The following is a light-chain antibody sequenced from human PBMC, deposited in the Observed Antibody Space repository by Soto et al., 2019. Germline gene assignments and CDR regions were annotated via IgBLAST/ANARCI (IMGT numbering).Light chain of an antibody. Sequence: DIQMTQSPSTLSASVGDGVTITCRSSQTITNWLAWYQQKPGKAPRLLIYDASSLESWVPSRFSGSGSGTEITLTISSLQSEDFATYYCQQYKSFWTFGQGTKVDIK. CDR2: DAS. CDR1: QTITNW. V-gene: IGKV1-5*01. CDR3: QQYKSFWT. J-gene: IGKJ1*01.